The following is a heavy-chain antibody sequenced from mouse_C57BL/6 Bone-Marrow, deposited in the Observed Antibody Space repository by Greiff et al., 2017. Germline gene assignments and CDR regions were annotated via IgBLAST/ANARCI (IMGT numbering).Heavy chain of an antibody. J-gene: IGHJ2*01. CDR2: IDPENGDT. D-gene: IGHD1-1*01. Sequence: VQLKESGAELVRPGASVKLSCTASGFNIKDDYMHWVKQRPEQGLEWIGWIDPENGDTEYASKFQGKATITADTSSTTAYLQLSSLTSEDTAVYYRTFITTVPGDYWGQGTTLTVSS. CDR3: TFITTVPGDY. V-gene: IGHV14-4*01. CDR1: GFNIKDDY.